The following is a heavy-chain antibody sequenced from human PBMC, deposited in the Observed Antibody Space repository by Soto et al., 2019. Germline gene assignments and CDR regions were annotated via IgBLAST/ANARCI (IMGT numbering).Heavy chain of an antibody. CDR2: INSDGSST. V-gene: IGHV3-74*01. CDR3: ARAEDYSSGWLHFDY. D-gene: IGHD6-19*01. CDR1: GFTFSSYW. Sequence: GGSLRLSCAASGFTFSSYWMHWVRQAPGKGLVWVSRINSDGSSTSYADSVKGRFTISRDNAKNTLYLQMNSLRAEDTAVYYCARAEDYSSGWLHFDYWGQGTLVTVSS. J-gene: IGHJ4*02.